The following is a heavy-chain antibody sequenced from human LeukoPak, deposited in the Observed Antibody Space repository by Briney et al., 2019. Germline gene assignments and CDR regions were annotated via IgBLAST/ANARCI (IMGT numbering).Heavy chain of an antibody. CDR1: GFTFNNAW. D-gene: IGHD1-26*01. CDR3: TTVREGYYFDY. V-gene: IGHV3-15*01. CDR2: IKSKTDGGTT. Sequence: GGSLRLSCAASGFTFNNAWMSWVRQAPGKGLEWVGRIKSKTDGGTTDYAAPVKGRFTISRDDSKSTLYLQMNSLKTEDTAVYYCTTVREGYYFDYWGQGTLVTVSS. J-gene: IGHJ4*02.